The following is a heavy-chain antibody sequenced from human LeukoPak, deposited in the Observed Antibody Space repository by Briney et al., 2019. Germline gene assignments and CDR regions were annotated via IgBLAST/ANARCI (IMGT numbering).Heavy chain of an antibody. V-gene: IGHV1-69*13. CDR1: GGTFSRYA. CDR3: ARDRPYTGGWRGFDY. J-gene: IGHJ4*02. Sequence: SVKVSCTASGGTFSRYAISWVRQAPGQGLEWMGGIIPMFGIANYAQKFRGRVTITADESTSTAYMELSNLRSEDTAVYYCARDRPYTGGWRGFDYWGQGTLVTVSS. CDR2: IIPMFGIA. D-gene: IGHD6-19*01.